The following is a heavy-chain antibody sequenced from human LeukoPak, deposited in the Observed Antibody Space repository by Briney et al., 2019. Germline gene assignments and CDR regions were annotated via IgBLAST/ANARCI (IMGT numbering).Heavy chain of an antibody. D-gene: IGHD3-3*01. CDR3: AKEPLRFLEWLYFDY. J-gene: IGHJ4*02. CDR1: GFTFSSYA. CDR2: ISGSGGGT. V-gene: IGHV3-23*01. Sequence: GGSLRLSCAASGFTFSSYAMSWVRQAPGKGLEWVSAISGSGGGTYYADSVKGRFTISRDNSKNTLYLQMNSLRAEDTAVYYCAKEPLRFLEWLYFDYWGQGTLVTVSS.